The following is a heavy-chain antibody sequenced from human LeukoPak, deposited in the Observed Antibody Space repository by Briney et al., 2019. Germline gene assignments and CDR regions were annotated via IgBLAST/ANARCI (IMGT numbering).Heavy chain of an antibody. CDR3: ARSFLGDWYFDL. D-gene: IGHD1-26*01. V-gene: IGHV4-59*08. Sequence: SETLSLTCTVSGTSITTYYWSWIRQPPGKGLEWIGYLYDSGNTIYNPSLKSRVTISEDTSKNQFSLKVNSVTAADTAVYYCARSFLGDWYFDLWGRGTLVAVSS. CDR1: GTSITTYY. J-gene: IGHJ2*01. CDR2: LYDSGNT.